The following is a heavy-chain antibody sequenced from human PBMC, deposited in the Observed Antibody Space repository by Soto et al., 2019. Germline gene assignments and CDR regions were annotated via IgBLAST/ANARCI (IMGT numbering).Heavy chain of an antibody. CDR3: AREGGGYCSGGSCQVDY. J-gene: IGHJ4*02. CDR2: IYYRGNT. V-gene: IGHV4-39*02. CDR1: GGSISSSSYY. D-gene: IGHD2-15*01. Sequence: QLQLQESGPGLVKPSETLSLTCTVSGGSISSSSYYWGWIRQPPGKGLEWIGSIYYRGNTYYNPSLKRRVTIYVDTSKNQFSLKLSSVTAADTAVYYCAREGGGYCSGGSCQVDYWGQGTLVTVSS.